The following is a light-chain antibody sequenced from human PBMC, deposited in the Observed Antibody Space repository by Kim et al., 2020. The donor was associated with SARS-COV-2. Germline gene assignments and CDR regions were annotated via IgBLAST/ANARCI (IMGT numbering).Light chain of an antibody. Sequence: SYELTQPPSVSVAPGETARITCGENNIGSKSVHWYQQKPGQAPIQVMYYDKDRPPGIPERFSGSNSGNTATLTISGVGAGDEADDYCQVWDSTSNHHWVFGGGTQLTVL. CDR3: QVWDSTSNHHWV. V-gene: IGLV3-21*04. CDR1: NIGSKS. CDR2: YDK. J-gene: IGLJ3*02.